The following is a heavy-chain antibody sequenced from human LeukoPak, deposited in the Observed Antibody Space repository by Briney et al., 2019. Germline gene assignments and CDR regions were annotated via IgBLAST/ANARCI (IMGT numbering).Heavy chain of an antibody. CDR1: GGSISSGSYY. V-gene: IGHV4-61*02. CDR3: ARHEPGYCSSTSCYYSNWFDP. D-gene: IGHD2-2*01. Sequence: SETLSLXCTVSGGSISSGSYYWSWIRQPAGKGLEWIGRIYTSGSTNYNPYLKSRVTISVDTSKNQFSLKLSSVTAADTAVYYCARHEPGYCSSTSCYYSNWFDPWGQGTLVTVSS. J-gene: IGHJ5*02. CDR2: IYTSGST.